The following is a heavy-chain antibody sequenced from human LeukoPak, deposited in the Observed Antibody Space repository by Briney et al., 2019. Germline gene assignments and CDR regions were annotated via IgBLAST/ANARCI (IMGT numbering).Heavy chain of an antibody. J-gene: IGHJ4*02. Sequence: GGSLRLSCAASGFTFSSYSMNWVRQAPGKGLEWVSSISSSSSYIYYADSVKGRFTISRDNAKNSLYLQMNSLRAEDTAVYYCARDSGWEQGGFDYWGQGTLVTASS. D-gene: IGHD1-26*01. V-gene: IGHV3-21*01. CDR1: GFTFSSYS. CDR3: ARDSGWEQGGFDY. CDR2: ISSSSSYI.